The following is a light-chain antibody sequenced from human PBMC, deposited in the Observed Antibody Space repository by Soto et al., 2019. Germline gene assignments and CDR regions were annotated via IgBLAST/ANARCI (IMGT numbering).Light chain of an antibody. CDR3: QHYDRSPYT. Sequence: EIVLTQSPGTLSLSPGERATLSCRASQSVTSSYLAWYQQKPGQAPRLLIYGASSRATGIPDRFSGRGSGTDFPLTISRLEPEDSAVYFCQHYDRSPYTFGQGTKLEIK. CDR1: QSVTSSY. CDR2: GAS. V-gene: IGKV3-20*01. J-gene: IGKJ2*01.